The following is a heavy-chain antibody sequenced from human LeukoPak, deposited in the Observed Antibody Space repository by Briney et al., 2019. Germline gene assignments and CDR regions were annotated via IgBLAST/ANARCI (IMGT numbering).Heavy chain of an antibody. CDR2: IRYDGSNK. D-gene: IGHD2-2*01. Sequence: GGSLRLSCAASGFTFSDYYMSWIRQAPGKGLEWVAFIRYDGSNKYYADSVKGRFTISRDNSKNTLYLQMNSLRAEDTAVYYCAKDGPIVVVPAATNGGIDYWGQGTLVTVSS. V-gene: IGHV3-30*02. CDR1: GFTFSDYY. CDR3: AKDGPIVVVPAATNGGIDY. J-gene: IGHJ4*02.